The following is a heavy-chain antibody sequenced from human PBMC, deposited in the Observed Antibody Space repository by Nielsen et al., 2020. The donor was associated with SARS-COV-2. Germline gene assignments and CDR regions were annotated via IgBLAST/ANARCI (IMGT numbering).Heavy chain of an antibody. V-gene: IGHV1-46*01. Sequence: ASVKVSCKASGYTFTSYYMHWVRQAPGQGLEWMGIINPSGGSTSYAQKFQGRVTMTRDTSTSTVYMKLSSLRSEDTAVYYCASSPMVRGVIGWRSAFDIWGQGTMVTVSS. J-gene: IGHJ3*02. CDR1: GYTFTSYY. CDR3: ASSPMVRGVIGWRSAFDI. D-gene: IGHD3-10*01. CDR2: INPSGGST.